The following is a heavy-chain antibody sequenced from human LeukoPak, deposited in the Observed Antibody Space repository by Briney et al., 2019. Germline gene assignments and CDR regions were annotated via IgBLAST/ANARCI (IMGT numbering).Heavy chain of an antibody. CDR1: GFTFTTDP. CDR3: ARGTPAVAGIDY. V-gene: IGHV3-30*04. D-gene: IGHD6-19*01. CDR2: LSYDGTDW. J-gene: IGHJ4*02. Sequence: GGSLRLSCAASGFTFTTDPMHWVRQTPGKGLEWLGVLSYDGTDWYYADSVRGRFTISRDNSKKTLYPQMNSLTREDTAVYYCARGTPAVAGIDYWGLGTLVTVSS.